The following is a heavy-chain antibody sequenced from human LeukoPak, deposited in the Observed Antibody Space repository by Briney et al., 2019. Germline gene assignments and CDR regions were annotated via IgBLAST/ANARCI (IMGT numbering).Heavy chain of an antibody. Sequence: PGGSLRLSCAASVFTFDDYAMHWVRQAPGKGLEWVSLIRADGITTYYADSVKGRFTISRDSSKNSLYLQMNSLRTEDSALYYCAKDYYWGQGTLVTVSS. CDR3: AKDYY. J-gene: IGHJ4*02. CDR2: IRADGITT. V-gene: IGHV3-43*02. CDR1: VFTFDDYA.